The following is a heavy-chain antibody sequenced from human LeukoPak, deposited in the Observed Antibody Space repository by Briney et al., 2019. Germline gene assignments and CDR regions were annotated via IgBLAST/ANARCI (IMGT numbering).Heavy chain of an antibody. J-gene: IGHJ4*02. D-gene: IGHD6-19*01. CDR1: GGSISSYY. Sequence: SETLSLTCAVPGGSISSYYWSWIRQPPRKGLEWIGYIYYSGSTNYNPSLKSRVTISVDTSKNQFSLKLSSVTAADTAVYYCARVTWGSGEALWGQGTLVTVSS. CDR3: ARVTWGSGEAL. V-gene: IGHV4-59*01. CDR2: IYYSGST.